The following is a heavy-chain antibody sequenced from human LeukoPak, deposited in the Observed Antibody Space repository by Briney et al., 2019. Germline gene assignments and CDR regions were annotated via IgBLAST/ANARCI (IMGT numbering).Heavy chain of an antibody. Sequence: SETLSLTCTVSGGSISSGSYYWSWIRQPAGKGLEWIGRIYTSGSTNYNPSLKSRVTISVDTSKNQFSLKLSSVTAADTAVYYCAREVDETYCSSTSCSIWGQGTLVTVSS. J-gene: IGHJ4*02. D-gene: IGHD2-2*01. CDR2: IYTSGST. V-gene: IGHV4-61*02. CDR3: AREVDETYCSSTSCSI. CDR1: GGSISSGSYY.